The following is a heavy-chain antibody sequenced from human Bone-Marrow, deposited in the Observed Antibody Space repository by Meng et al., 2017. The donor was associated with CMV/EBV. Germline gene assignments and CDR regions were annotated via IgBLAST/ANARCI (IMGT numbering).Heavy chain of an antibody. Sequence: GSLRLSCAVYGGSFSGYYWSWIRQPPGKGLEWIGEINHSGSTNYNPSLKSRVTISVDTSKNQFSLKLSSVTAADTAVYYCAREGRYYDFWSGYYKGTYYYYYGRDVWGQGTTVTVSS. CDR2: INHSGST. CDR3: AREGRYYDFWSGYYKGTYYYYYGRDV. J-gene: IGHJ6*02. V-gene: IGHV4-34*01. D-gene: IGHD3-3*01. CDR1: GGSFSGYY.